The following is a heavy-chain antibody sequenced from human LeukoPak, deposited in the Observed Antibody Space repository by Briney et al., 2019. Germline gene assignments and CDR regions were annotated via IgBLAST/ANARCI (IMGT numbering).Heavy chain of an antibody. J-gene: IGHJ4*02. CDR1: GSGGSISNYY. Sequence: SETLSLTCTVSGSGGSISNYYWSWIRQPPGKGLEWIGYIYYSGSTNHNPSLKSRVTMSVDTSKNQLSLKLSSVTAADTAVYYCARDLRSSGWYVFDHWGRGALVTVSS. D-gene: IGHD6-19*01. V-gene: IGHV4-59*01. CDR2: IYYSGST. CDR3: ARDLRSSGWYVFDH.